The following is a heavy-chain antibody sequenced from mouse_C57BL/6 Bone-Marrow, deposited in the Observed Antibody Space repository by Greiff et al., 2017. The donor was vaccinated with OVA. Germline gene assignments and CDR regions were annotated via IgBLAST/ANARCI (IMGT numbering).Heavy chain of an antibody. Sequence: DVKLVESGGGLVKPGGSLKLSCAASGFTFSSYAMSWVRQTPEKRLEWVATISDGGSYTYYPANVKGRFTISRDNAKNNLYLQMSHLKSEDTAMYYCAREGYCEGFAYWGQGTLVTVSA. CDR1: GFTFSSYA. CDR3: AREGYCEGFAY. V-gene: IGHV5-4*01. CDR2: ISDGGSYT. J-gene: IGHJ3*01.